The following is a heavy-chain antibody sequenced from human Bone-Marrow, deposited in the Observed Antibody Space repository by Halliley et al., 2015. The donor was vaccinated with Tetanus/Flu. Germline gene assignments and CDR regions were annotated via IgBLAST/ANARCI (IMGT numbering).Heavy chain of an antibody. J-gene: IGHJ3*02. CDR3: SRRTPYYDFWSGGEDTYDI. V-gene: IGHV5-51*01. Sequence: QLVQSGAEVKKPGESLKISCEGSGYKFTKYWIDWVRQMPGKGLEWMGTVNPSDSDVRYSPSFQGQVTISADKSIYNAYVQWSNLKASDTATYFCSRRTPYYDFWSGGEDTYDIWGPGTMVPVSS. CDR1: GYKFTKYW. D-gene: IGHD3-3*01. CDR2: VNPSDSDV.